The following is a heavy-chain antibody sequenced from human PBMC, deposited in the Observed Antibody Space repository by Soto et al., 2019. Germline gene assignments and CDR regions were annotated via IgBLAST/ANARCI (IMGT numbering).Heavy chain of an antibody. CDR2: ISGSGGST. CDR1: GFTFSSYA. Sequence: EVQLLESGGGLVQPGGSLRLSCAASGFTFSSYAMSWVRQAPGKGLEWVSAISGSGGSTYYADSVKGRFTISRHNSKNTLYLQMNSPRAEDTAVYYWAKGASYGDYGRDYWGQGTLVTVSS. CDR3: AKGASYGDYGRDY. D-gene: IGHD4-17*01. V-gene: IGHV3-23*01. J-gene: IGHJ4*02.